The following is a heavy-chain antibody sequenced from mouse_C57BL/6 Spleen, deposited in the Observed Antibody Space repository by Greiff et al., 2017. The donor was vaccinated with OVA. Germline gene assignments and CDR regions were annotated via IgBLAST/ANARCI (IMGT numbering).Heavy chain of an antibody. CDR2: ISSGGDYI. D-gene: IGHD4-1*01. J-gene: IGHJ2*01. CDR3: TREGANWVDY. V-gene: IGHV5-9-1*02. CDR1: GFTFSSYA. Sequence: EVKVVESGEGLVKPGGSLKLSCAASGFTFSSYAMSWVRQTPEKRLEWVAYISSGGDYIYYADTVKGRFTISRDNARNTLYLQMSSLKSEDTAMYYCTREGANWVDYWGQGTTLTVSS.